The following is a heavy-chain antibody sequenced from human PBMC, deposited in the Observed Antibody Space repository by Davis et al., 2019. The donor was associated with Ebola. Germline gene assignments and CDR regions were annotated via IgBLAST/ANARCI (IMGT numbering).Heavy chain of an antibody. Sequence: GESLKISCAASGFTFSGSAMHWVRQASGKGLEWVGRIRSKANSYATAYAASVKGRFTISRDDSKNTAYLQMNSLKTEDTAVYYCTRLSNYGSGSYNDAFDIWGQGTMVTVSS. CDR2: IRSKANSYAT. V-gene: IGHV3-73*01. CDR1: GFTFSGSA. D-gene: IGHD3-10*01. J-gene: IGHJ3*02. CDR3: TRLSNYGSGSYNDAFDI.